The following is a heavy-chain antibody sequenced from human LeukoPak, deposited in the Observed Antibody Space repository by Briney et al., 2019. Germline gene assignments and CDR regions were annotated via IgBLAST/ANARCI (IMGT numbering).Heavy chain of an antibody. CDR3: ARGYPQLYAFDI. V-gene: IGHV5-51*01. J-gene: IGHJ3*02. CDR1: GYSFTSYW. D-gene: IGHD3-16*02. CDR2: IYPGDSDT. Sequence: GASLKISFKGSGYSFTSYWIGWVRRMPGKGLEWMGIIYPGDSDTRYSPSFQGQVTISADKSISTAYLQWSSLKASDTAMYYCARGYPQLYAFDIWGQGTMVTISS.